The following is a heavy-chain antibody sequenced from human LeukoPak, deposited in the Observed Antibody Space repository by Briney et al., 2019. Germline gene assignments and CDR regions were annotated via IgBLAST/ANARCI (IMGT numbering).Heavy chain of an antibody. V-gene: IGHV4-34*01. CDR3: ARVSQRGVTVTRARNQPREPKYNWFDP. J-gene: IGHJ5*02. CDR2: INHSGST. CDR1: GGYFCGYY. D-gene: IGHD4-17*01. Sequence: PSETLSLTCAVYGGYFCGYYWSWIRQPPGKGLEWIGEINHSGSTNYNPSLKSRVTISVDTSKNQFSLKLSSVTAADTAVYYCARVSQRGVTVTRARNQPREPKYNWFDPWGQGTLVTVSS.